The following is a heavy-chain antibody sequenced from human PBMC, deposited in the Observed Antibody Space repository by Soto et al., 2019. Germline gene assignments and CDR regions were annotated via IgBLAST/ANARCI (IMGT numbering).Heavy chain of an antibody. V-gene: IGHV4-59*01. CDR3: ARGHLGITTTCTWYDVDD. D-gene: IGHD1-1*01. J-gene: IGHJ4*02. CDR2: IYYSGRT. Sequence: LETLSLTCTVSGDSISSYYWTWIRQPPGKGLEYIGYIYYSGRTYYNPSLKSRVTISVDTSKHQFSLKLSSVTAADTAVYYCARGHLGITTTCTWYDVDDWGKGTLVT. CDR1: GDSISSYY.